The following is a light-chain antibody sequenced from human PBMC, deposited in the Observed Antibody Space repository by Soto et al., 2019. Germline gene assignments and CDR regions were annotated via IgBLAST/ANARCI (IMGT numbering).Light chain of an antibody. CDR2: GAS. V-gene: IGKV3-20*01. J-gene: IGKJ2*01. Sequence: ETVLTQSPGTLSLSPGERATLSCRASQSVSSSYLAWYQQKPGQAPRLLIYGASSRATGIPDRYSGSGSGTDFTLTISRLEPEDFALYYCQQYGSSPKTFGQGTKLEI. CDR3: QQYGSSPKT. CDR1: QSVSSSY.